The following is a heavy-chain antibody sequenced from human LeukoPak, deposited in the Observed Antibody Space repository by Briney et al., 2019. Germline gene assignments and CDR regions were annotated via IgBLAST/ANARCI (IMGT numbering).Heavy chain of an antibody. CDR2: ISNSGSTI. Sequence: GGSLRLSCAASGFTFSSYSMNWVRQAPGKGLEWVSYISNSGSTIYYADSVKGRFTISRDNAKNSLYLQMNSLRAEDTAVYYCARDYDILTYWGQGTLVTVSS. CDR1: GFTFSSYS. V-gene: IGHV3-48*04. J-gene: IGHJ4*02. D-gene: IGHD3-9*01. CDR3: ARDYDILTY.